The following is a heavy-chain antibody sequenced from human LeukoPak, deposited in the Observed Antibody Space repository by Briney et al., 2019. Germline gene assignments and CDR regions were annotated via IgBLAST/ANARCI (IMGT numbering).Heavy chain of an antibody. V-gene: IGHV4-59*01. CDR1: GCSISRYY. Sequence: SETLSLTCTVPGCSISRYYGSWIRQPPGKGLEWIGYIYSGNTNYNPSLKSRVTMSVDTSKNQFSLKLTSVTAADTALYYCASRGVVRGISYNFDYWGQGALVTVSS. J-gene: IGHJ4*02. CDR3: ASRGVVRGISYNFDY. D-gene: IGHD3-10*02. CDR2: IYSGNT.